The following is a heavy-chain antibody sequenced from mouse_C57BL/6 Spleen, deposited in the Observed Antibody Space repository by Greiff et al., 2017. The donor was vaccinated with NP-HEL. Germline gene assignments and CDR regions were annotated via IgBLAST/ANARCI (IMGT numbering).Heavy chain of an antibody. CDR2: INPNNGGT. J-gene: IGHJ4*01. Sequence: VQLKHSGPELVKPGASVKISCKASGYTFTDYYMNWVKQSHGKSLEWIGDINPNNGGTSYNQKFKGKATLTVDKSSSTAYMELRSLTSEDSAVYYCARSGYYGSRYYYAMDYWGQGTSVTVSS. CDR1: GYTFTDYY. D-gene: IGHD1-1*01. CDR3: ARSGYYGSRYYYAMDY. V-gene: IGHV1-26*01.